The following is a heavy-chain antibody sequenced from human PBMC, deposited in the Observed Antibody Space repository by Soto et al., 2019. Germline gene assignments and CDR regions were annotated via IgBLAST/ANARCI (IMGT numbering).Heavy chain of an antibody. CDR3: ARGRGGFYDGTFGY. CDR2: TRYRSKWYS. V-gene: IGHV6-1*01. Sequence: SQTLSLTCVISGDSVSSNSAAWNCIRQSPSRGLEWLGRTRYRSKWYSDYAVPVKSRITINPDTSKNQFSLQLNSVTPEDTAVYYCARGRGGFYDGTFGYWGQGTLVTVS. D-gene: IGHD3-22*01. CDR1: GDSVSSNSAA. J-gene: IGHJ1*01.